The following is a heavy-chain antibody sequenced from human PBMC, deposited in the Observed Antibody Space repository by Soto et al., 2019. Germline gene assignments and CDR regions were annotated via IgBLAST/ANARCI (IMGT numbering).Heavy chain of an antibody. CDR3: ARLTGSSSGWYDWFDP. D-gene: IGHD6-19*01. CDR2: IYPGDSDT. V-gene: IGHV5-51*01. J-gene: IGHJ5*02. CDR1: GYSFTSYW. Sequence: XGALKISCKGCGYSFTSYWIGWVRQMPGKGLEWMGIIYPGDSDTRYSPSFQGQVTISADKSISTAYLQWSSLKASDTAMYYCARLTGSSSGWYDWFDPWGQGTLVTGSS.